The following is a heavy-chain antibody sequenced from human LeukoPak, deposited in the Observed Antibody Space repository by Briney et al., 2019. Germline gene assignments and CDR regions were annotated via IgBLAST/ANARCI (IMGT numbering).Heavy chain of an antibody. J-gene: IGHJ4*02. CDR1: GFIFSSYA. V-gene: IGHV3-30*04. D-gene: IGHD2-15*01. Sequence: PGGSLRLSCAASGFIFSSYAMHWVRQAPGKGLEWVAIISYDGRDKYHADSVKGRFTISRDNSKNTLFLQMDSLRPEDTAVYYRARGYCSGGNCYNLDYWGQGTLVTVSS. CDR3: ARGYCSGGNCYNLDY. CDR2: ISYDGRDK.